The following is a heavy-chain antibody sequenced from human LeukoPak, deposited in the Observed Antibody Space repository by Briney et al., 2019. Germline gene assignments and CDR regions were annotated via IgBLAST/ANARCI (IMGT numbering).Heavy chain of an antibody. V-gene: IGHV3-23*01. J-gene: IGHJ4*02. CDR1: GFDVGRNY. D-gene: IGHD3-22*01. CDR2: ISGGGGST. Sequence: GGSLRLSCAASGFDVGRNYMTWVRQAPGKGLEWVSVISGGGGSTYYADSVKGRFTISRDNSKNTLYLQMNSLRAEDTAVYYCAKESDDSSVYYYGPTPSPLDSWGQGTLVTVSS. CDR3: AKESDDSSVYYYGPTPSPLDS.